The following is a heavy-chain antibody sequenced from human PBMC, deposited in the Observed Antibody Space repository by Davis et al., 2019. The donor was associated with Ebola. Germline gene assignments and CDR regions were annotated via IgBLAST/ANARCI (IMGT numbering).Heavy chain of an antibody. CDR1: GFTFSSYS. V-gene: IGHV3-21*03. CDR2: ISSSSSYI. D-gene: IGHD3-22*01. CDR3: TRSYYYDSSGFSI. J-gene: IGHJ3*02. Sequence: PGGSLRLSCAASGFTFSSYSMNWVRQAPGKELEWVSSISSSSSYIYYADSVKGRFTISRDNAKNSLYLQMNSLRAEDTAMYYCTRSYYYDSSGFSIWGQGTMVTVSS.